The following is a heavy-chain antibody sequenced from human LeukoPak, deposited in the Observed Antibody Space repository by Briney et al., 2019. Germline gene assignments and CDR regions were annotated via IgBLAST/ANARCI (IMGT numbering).Heavy chain of an antibody. CDR1: GGSFSGYY. CDR3: ARRRGYSYGYGD. J-gene: IGHJ4*02. V-gene: IGHV4-34*01. CDR2: INHSGNT. Sequence: PSETLSLTSAVYGGSFSGYYWSWIRHPPGKGLGWIGEINHSGNTNYNPSLKSRVTIPVDPSKNQFSLKLSSVTAADTAVYYCARRRGYSYGYGDWGQGTLVTVSS. D-gene: IGHD5-18*01.